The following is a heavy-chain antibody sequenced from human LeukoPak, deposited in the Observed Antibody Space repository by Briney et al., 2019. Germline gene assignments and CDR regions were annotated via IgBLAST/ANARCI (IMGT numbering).Heavy chain of an antibody. V-gene: IGHV3-23*01. CDR2: ISGSGGST. CDR3: AKGGTSPLDY. D-gene: IGHD2-2*01. J-gene: IGHJ4*02. Sequence: PGGSLRLSCAASGFTFSSYAMSWVRQAPGKGLEWVSAISGSGGSTYYADSVKGRFTISRDDSKNMLYLQMNSLRAEDTAVYYCAKGGTSPLDYWGQGTLVTVSS. CDR1: GFTFSSYA.